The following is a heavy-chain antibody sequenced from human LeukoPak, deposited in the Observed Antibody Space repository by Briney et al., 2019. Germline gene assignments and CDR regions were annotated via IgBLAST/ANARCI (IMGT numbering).Heavy chain of an antibody. Sequence: PSETLSLTCTVSGGSISSISYYWSWIRQPPGKELEWIGNIYYSGSTDYNPSLKSRVTISLDMSKKQFSLKMTSVTAADTAVYYCARYGRFGEPPPPFDYWGQGTLVTVSS. V-gene: IGHV4-61*01. J-gene: IGHJ4*02. CDR2: IYYSGST. CDR3: ARYGRFGEPPPPFDY. D-gene: IGHD3-10*01. CDR1: GGSISSISYY.